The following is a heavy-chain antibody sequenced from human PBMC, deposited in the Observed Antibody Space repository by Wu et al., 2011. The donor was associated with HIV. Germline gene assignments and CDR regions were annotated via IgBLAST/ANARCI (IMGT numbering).Heavy chain of an antibody. CDR1: GYTFTRYG. CDR2: ISAYNGDT. Sequence: QVQLVQSGAEVKKPGASVKVSCKASGYTFTRYGISWVRQAPGQGLEWMGWISAYNGDTNYARKVQGRVTMTTDTSTSTAYMELRRLRSDDTAVYYCARRHYYGSGPEYYFDYWGQGTLVTVSS. D-gene: IGHD3-10*01. J-gene: IGHJ4*02. V-gene: IGHV1-18*01. CDR3: ARRHYYGSGPEYYFDY.